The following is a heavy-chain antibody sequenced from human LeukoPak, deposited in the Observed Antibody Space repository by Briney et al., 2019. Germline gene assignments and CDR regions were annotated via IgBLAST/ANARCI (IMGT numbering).Heavy chain of an antibody. V-gene: IGHV4-4*07. J-gene: IGHJ4*02. CDR2: IYSSGST. Sequence: SETLSLTCTVSGASISSFHWTWIRQPAGKGLEWIGLIYSSGSTIYNPSLKSRVAMSVDMTKSQLSLKLGSVTAADTAMYYCARKDGDYWGQGTLVTVSS. CDR1: GASISSFH. CDR3: ARKDGDY.